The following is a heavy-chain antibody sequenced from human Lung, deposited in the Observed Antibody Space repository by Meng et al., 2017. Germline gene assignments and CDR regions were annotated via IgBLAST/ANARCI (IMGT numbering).Heavy chain of an antibody. D-gene: IGHD1-1*01. CDR3: ARLRANENDY. J-gene: IGHJ4*02. CDR1: GYNFPSYG. CDR2: NSAYTGNT. Sequence: EQSGAEVKATGAPVKVSCKAAGYNFPSYGISWLRQAPGQGLEWMGWNSAYTGNTNYAQKLKGRVNMTTDTSTSTAYMELRSLRSDDTAVYYCARLRANENDYWSQGTLVTVSS. V-gene: IGHV1-18*01.